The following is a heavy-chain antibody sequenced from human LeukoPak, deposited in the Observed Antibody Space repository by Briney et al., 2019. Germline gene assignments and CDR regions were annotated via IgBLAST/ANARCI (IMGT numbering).Heavy chain of an antibody. J-gene: IGHJ1*01. CDR2: IRYDGSKK. D-gene: IGHD3-10*01. CDR3: ARDLFPRPNYYGSGSWFQH. V-gene: IGHV3-30*02. Sequence: GGSLRLSCAASGFTFSNYGYGMHWVRQAPGKGLEWVAFIRYDGSKKYYADSVKDRFTFSRDISNNTLYLQMNSLRTEDTAVYYCARDLFPRPNYYGSGSWFQHWGQGTLVTVSS. CDR1: GFTFSNYGYG.